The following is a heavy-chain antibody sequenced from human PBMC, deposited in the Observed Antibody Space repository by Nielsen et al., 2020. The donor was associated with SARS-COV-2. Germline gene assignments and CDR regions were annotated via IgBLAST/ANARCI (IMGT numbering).Heavy chain of an antibody. D-gene: IGHD5-18*01. CDR1: GFTFSDYY. V-gene: IGHV3-11*06. CDR2: ISSSSSYT. CDR3: ARDPDGYSYGYAFFDI. Sequence: GESLKISCAASGFTFSDYYMSWIRQAPGKGLEWVSYISSSSSYTNYADSVKGRFTISRDNAKNSLYLQMNSLRAEDTAVYYCARDPDGYSYGYAFFDIWGQGTMVTVSS. J-gene: IGHJ3*02.